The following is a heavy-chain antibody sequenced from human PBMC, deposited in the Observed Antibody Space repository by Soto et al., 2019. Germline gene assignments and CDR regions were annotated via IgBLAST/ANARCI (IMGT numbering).Heavy chain of an antibody. J-gene: IGHJ1*01. D-gene: IGHD3-9*01. V-gene: IGHV3-23*01. Sequence: GGSLRLSCAASGFTFNNHAMAWVRQAPGKGLEWVSSIGHSGYSINYGDSVKGRFTISRDNSKNMVFLEMNGLRAEDTAVYYCARSDDKDIVTGCYNWGQGALVTVSS. CDR2: IGHSGYSI. CDR1: GFTFNNHA. CDR3: ARSDDKDIVTGCYN.